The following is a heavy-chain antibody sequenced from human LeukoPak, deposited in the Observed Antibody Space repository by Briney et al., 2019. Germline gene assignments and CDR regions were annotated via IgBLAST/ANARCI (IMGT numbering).Heavy chain of an antibody. J-gene: IGHJ3*02. D-gene: IGHD3-16*01. CDR1: GFTFSSYA. CDR3: AREGLGEWLAPAFDI. Sequence: PGGSLRLSCAASGFTFSSYAMHWVRQAPGKGLEWVAVISYDGSNKYYADSVKGRFTISRDNSKNTLYLQMNSLRAEDTAVYYCAREGLGEWLAPAFDIWGQGTMVTVSS. CDR2: ISYDGSNK. V-gene: IGHV3-30-3*01.